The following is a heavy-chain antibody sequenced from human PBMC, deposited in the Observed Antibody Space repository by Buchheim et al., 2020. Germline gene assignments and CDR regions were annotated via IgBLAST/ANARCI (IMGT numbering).Heavy chain of an antibody. CDR1: GGSISSSSYY. CDR2: IYYSGST. J-gene: IGHJ6*02. V-gene: IGHV4-39*01. D-gene: IGHD4-17*01. CDR3: ARLPLYGDYRSRAYYYGMDV. Sequence: QLQLQESGPGLVKPSETLSLTCTVSGGSISSSSYYWGWIRQPPGKGLEWIGSIYYSGSTYYNPSLKSRVTISVNTSKNQFFLKLSSVTAADTAVYYCARLPLYGDYRSRAYYYGMDVWGQGTT.